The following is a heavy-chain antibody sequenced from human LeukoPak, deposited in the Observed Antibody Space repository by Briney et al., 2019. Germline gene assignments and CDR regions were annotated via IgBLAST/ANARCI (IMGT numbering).Heavy chain of an antibody. V-gene: IGHV3-49*03. CDR1: GFTFGDDA. J-gene: IGHJ6*02. CDR2: IRSKAYGGTT. Sequence: GGSLRLSCTASGFTFGDDAMSWFRQAPGKGLEWVGFIRSKAYGGTTEYAASVKGRFTISRDDSKSIAYLQMNSLKTEDTAVYYCTRVLRYYYYGMDVWGQGTTVTVSS. CDR3: TRVLRYYYYGMDV.